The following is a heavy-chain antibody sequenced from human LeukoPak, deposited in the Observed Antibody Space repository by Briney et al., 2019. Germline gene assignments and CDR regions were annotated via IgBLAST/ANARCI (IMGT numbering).Heavy chain of an antibody. D-gene: IGHD2-15*01. J-gene: IGHJ4*02. V-gene: IGHV3-74*03. CDR2: INIDGSST. CDR3: ARAATSETIDY. Sequence: GGSLRLSCAGPRFTFSSYWMHWVRQAPGKGLVWVSRINIDGSSTTYADSVKGRFTISRDNAKNTLYLQINSLRAEDTAVYYCARAATSETIDYWGQGTLVTVSS. CDR1: RFTFSSYW.